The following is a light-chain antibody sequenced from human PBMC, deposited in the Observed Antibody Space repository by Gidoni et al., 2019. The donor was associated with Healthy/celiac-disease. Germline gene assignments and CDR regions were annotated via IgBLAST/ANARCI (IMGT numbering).Light chain of an antibody. CDR3: QQFSNDPLT. Sequence: DIQMTQSPSTLSASVGDSVTITCRASQRISIWLAWYHQKPGKAPKLLISKASTLESGVPSRFSGSGSGTEFTLTVSSLQLDDFATDYCQQFSNDPLTFGGGTHLEIK. CDR1: QRISIW. V-gene: IGKV1-5*03. CDR2: KAS. J-gene: IGKJ4*01.